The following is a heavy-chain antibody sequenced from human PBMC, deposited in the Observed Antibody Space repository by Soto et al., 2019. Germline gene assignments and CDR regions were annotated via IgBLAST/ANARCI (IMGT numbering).Heavy chain of an antibody. CDR1: GFAFGSYW. CDR2: INQGGSET. Sequence: VRLSCGASGFAFGSYWMGWVRQAPVKGLEWVAYINQGGSETYYVDSVRGRFTVSRDNARNSLDLQMNSLRADDTAVYYCARGSLYSSVWLNWFDPWGRGTLVTVSS. J-gene: IGHJ5*02. V-gene: IGHV3-7*03. D-gene: IGHD6-19*01. CDR3: ARGSLYSSVWLNWFDP.